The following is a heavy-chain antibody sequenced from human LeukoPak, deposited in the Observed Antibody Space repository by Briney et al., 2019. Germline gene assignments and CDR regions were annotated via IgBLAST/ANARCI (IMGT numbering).Heavy chain of an antibody. CDR2: ISAYSGDT. Sequence: AAVTVSCKASGYTFTNYGVNWVRHAPGQGLKWVGWISAYSGDTEYAQKFQGRVTMSTDSSTNTVYLEVRDLRSDDTAIYYCARGRNQWLIPDGYLQEWGQGTLVTVSS. CDR3: ARGRNQWLIPDGYLQE. CDR1: GYTFTNYG. J-gene: IGHJ1*01. V-gene: IGHV1-18*01. D-gene: IGHD6-19*01.